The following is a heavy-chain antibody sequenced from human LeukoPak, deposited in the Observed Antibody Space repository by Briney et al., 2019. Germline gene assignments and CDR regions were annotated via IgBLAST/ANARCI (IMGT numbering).Heavy chain of an antibody. CDR2: ISSSGSTT. CDR1: GFTFSDYY. V-gene: IGHV3-11*01. D-gene: IGHD3-16*01. CDR3: ARAGILITFGGLYL. Sequence: PGGSLRLSCAASGFTFSDYYMSWIRQAPGKGLEWISYISSSGSTTYYADSVKGRFTISRDNAKNSVDLQMNSLRAEDTAVYYCARAGILITFGGLYLWGQGTLVTVSS. J-gene: IGHJ5*02.